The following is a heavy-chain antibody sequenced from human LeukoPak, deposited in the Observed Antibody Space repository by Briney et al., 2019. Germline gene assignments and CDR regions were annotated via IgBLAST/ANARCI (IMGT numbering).Heavy chain of an antibody. Sequence: ASVRVSCKASGYTFTSFGISWVRQAPGQGLEWMGYINTYSSNTDYAQKFQGRVTMTTDTSTSTAYLDLRSLKPDDTAMYYCARESHYVGDYPHWGQGTLVTVSS. CDR3: ARESHYVGDYPH. J-gene: IGHJ4*02. CDR2: INTYSSNT. V-gene: IGHV1-18*01. CDR1: GYTFTSFG. D-gene: IGHD4-17*01.